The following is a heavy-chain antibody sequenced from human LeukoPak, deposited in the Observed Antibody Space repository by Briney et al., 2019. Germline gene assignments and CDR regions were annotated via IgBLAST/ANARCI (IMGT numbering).Heavy chain of an antibody. V-gene: IGHV4-59*01. J-gene: IGHJ6*03. CDR3: ARDLYMDV. CDR2: IYYSGST. Sequence: SETLSLTCTVSGGSISRYYWSWIRQPPGTGLEWMWYIYYSGSTNYNPSLKSRVTISVDTSKNQVSLKLSSVTAADTALYYCARDLYMDVWGKGTTVTVSS. CDR1: GGSISRYY.